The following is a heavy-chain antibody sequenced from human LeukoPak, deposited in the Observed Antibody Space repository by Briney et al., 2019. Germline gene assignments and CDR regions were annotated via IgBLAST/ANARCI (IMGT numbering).Heavy chain of an antibody. CDR1: GGSISSSNW. CDR3: ASHGGGNYYDSSGRHYGMDV. D-gene: IGHD3-22*01. J-gene: IGHJ6*02. V-gene: IGHV4-4*02. CDR2: IYHSGST. Sequence: PSETLSLTCAVSGGSISSSNWWSWVRQPPGKGLEWIGEIYHSGSTNYNPSLKSRVTISVDKSKNQFSLKLSSVTAADTAVYYCASHGGGNYYDSSGRHYGMDVWGQGTTVTVSS.